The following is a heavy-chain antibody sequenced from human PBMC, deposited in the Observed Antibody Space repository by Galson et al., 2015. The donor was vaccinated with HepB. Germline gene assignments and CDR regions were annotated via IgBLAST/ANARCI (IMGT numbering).Heavy chain of an antibody. CDR1: GFTFSSYS. CDR2: INSSSSYI. V-gene: IGHV3-21*01. D-gene: IGHD3-3*01. J-gene: IGHJ6*02. CDR3: ARGGYYGFWSGYYTHYYGMDA. Sequence: SLRLSCAASGFTFSSYSMNWVRQAPGKGLEWVSSINSSSSYIYYADSVKGRFTISRDNAKNSLYLQMNSLRAEDTAVYYCARGGYYGFWSGYYTHYYGMDAWGQGTTVTVSS.